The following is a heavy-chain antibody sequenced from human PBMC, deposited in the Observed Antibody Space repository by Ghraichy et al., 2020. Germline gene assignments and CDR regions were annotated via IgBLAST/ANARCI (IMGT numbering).Heavy chain of an antibody. Sequence: GSLNISCAASGVTFNIYAMSWVRQAPGKGLEWGSGITYIASTTYYANSVKGRFTISRDNSNNPVSLPMHSLRAEDNAVYYCAKDVRETFGYGLYGMDVWGQGTTVTVS. J-gene: IGHJ6*02. D-gene: IGHD5-18*01. CDR1: GVTFNIYA. V-gene: IGHV3-23*01. CDR3: AKDVRETFGYGLYGMDV. CDR2: ITYIASTT.